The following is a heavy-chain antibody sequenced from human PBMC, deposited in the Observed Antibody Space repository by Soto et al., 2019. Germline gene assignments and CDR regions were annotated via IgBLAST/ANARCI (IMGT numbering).Heavy chain of an antibody. D-gene: IGHD6-13*01. CDR2: ISSSSDYI. CDR3: ARARVYATGPLDF. CDR1: GFTFTSYT. V-gene: IGHV3-21*06. Sequence: GGSLRLSCAASGFTFTSYTMNWVRQAPGKGLEWVSSISSSSDYIYYADSMKGRVTISRDNAKNSLFLDMNSLTGGDTAMYYCARARVYATGPLDFWGQGTLVTVSS. J-gene: IGHJ4*02.